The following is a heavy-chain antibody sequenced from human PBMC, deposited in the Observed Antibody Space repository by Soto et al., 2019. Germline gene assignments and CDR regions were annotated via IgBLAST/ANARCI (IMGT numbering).Heavy chain of an antibody. CDR1: GGSISSETYF. CDR3: AALLGHCNGGTCVFRWFHP. Sequence: QLQLQESGPGLVKPSETLSLTCTVSGGSISSETYFWGWVRQPSGKGLEWVGTISYSGSSFYNPSLQGRVTLSVDTSKNQFSLRLSAVTAADSAVYFCAALLGHCNGGTCVFRWFHPWGQGTLVTVSS. V-gene: IGHV4-39*01. J-gene: IGHJ5*02. CDR2: ISYSGSS. D-gene: IGHD2-15*01.